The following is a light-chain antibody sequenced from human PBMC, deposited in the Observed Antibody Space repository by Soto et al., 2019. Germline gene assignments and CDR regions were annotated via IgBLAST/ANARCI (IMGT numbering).Light chain of an antibody. V-gene: IGKV3-20*01. J-gene: IGKJ5*01. CDR1: QSVNSNY. Sequence: EIVLTQSPDTLSLSPGETATLSCRASQSVNSNYLAWYQQKPGQAPSLLIYGTSNRATGIQDRFSGSGSGTDFTLTISRLEPEDFGVFYCRQYDNSITFGQGTRREI. CDR2: GTS. CDR3: RQYDNSIT.